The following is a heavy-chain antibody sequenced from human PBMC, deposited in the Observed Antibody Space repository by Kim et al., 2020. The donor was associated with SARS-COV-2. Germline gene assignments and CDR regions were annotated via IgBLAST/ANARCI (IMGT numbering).Heavy chain of an antibody. CDR3: ARGVRVSENYYYFDY. J-gene: IGHJ4*02. V-gene: IGHV1-18*01. CDR1: GYTFTSYA. Sequence: SVKVSCKASGYTFTSYAISWVRRAPGQGLEWMGWISGYNGNTNYAQKLQGRVTMTRDTSTTTAYMELRSLSSDDTAVYYCARGVRVSENYYYFDYWGQG. CDR2: ISGYNGNT. D-gene: IGHD1-26*01.